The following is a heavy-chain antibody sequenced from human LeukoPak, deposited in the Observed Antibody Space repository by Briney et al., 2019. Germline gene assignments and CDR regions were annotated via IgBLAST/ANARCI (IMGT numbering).Heavy chain of an antibody. CDR1: GFTFEDYA. V-gene: IGHV3-9*01. CDR2: ISWNSGSI. D-gene: IGHD6-19*01. J-gene: IGHJ4*02. CDR3: AKARLVSTLFDY. Sequence: PGRSLRLSCAASGFTFEDYAMHWVRQAPGKGLEWVSGISWNSGSIGYADSVKGRFTISRDNAKNSLYLQMNSLRAEDTALYYCAKARLVSTLFDYWGQGTLVTVSS.